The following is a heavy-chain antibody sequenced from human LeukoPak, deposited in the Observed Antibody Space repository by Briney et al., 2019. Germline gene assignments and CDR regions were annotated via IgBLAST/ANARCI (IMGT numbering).Heavy chain of an antibody. V-gene: IGHV1-2*02. CDR2: INPNSGGT. Sequence: ASVKVSCKASGYTFTGYYMHWVRQAPGQGLGWMGWINPNSGGTYYAQKFQGRVSMTRDTSISTAYMELSSLRSDDTAVYYCARGHYYYYMDVWGKGTTVTVSS. CDR3: ARGHYYYYMDV. CDR1: GYTFTGYY. J-gene: IGHJ6*03.